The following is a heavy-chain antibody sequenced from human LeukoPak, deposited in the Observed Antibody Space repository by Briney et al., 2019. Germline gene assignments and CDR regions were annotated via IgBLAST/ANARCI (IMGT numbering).Heavy chain of an antibody. CDR3: ARARDGHINNWFDP. V-gene: IGHV4-59*13. D-gene: IGHD5-24*01. J-gene: IGHJ5*02. Sequence: PSETLSLTCTVSGGSISTSYWSWIRQPPGKGLEWIGYIYYSGSTNYNPSLKSRVTISVDTSKNQFSLKMSSVTAADTAVYYCARARDGHINNWFDPWGQGTLVTVSS. CDR2: IYYSGST. CDR1: GGSISTSY.